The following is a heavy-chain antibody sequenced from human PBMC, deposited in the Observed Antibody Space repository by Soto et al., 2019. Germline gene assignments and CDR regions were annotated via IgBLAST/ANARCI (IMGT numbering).Heavy chain of an antibody. CDR2: IFFGGNT. CDR1: GGSVSNYY. CDR3: ARFILVGATLYLDY. V-gene: IGHV4-59*02. Sequence: SETPSLTCTVSGGSVSNYYWSWIRQPPGKGLEWIGHIFFGGNTRNNPSLESRATRSVDTSEKEVALKLVSVTAADTAVYYCARFILVGATLYLDYWGQGSQVTVSS. D-gene: IGHD1-26*01. J-gene: IGHJ4*02.